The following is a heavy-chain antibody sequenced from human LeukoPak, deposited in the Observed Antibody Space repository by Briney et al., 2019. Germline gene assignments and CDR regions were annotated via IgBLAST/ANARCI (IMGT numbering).Heavy chain of an antibody. J-gene: IGHJ6*04. CDR3: AGQRNYYYYGMDV. Sequence: GRSLRLSCAASGFTFSSYWMHWVRQAPGKGLVWVSRINADGSSTSYADSVKGRFSISRDNAKNTLYLQMNSLRVEDTDVYYCAGQRNYYYYGMDVWGKGTMVTVSS. V-gene: IGHV3-74*01. CDR1: GFTFSSYW. CDR2: INADGSST.